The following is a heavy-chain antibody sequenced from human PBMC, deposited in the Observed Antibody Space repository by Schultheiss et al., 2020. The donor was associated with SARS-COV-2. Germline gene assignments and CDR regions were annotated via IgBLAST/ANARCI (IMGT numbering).Heavy chain of an antibody. D-gene: IGHD3-10*01. CDR2: INHSGST. CDR1: GGSFSGYY. Sequence: SQTLSLTCAVYGGSFSGYYWSWIRQPPGKGLEWIGEINHSGSTNYNPSLKSRVTMSVDTSKNQFSLKLRFVTAADTAVYYCASRLGLRGYYYYYMDVWGKGTTVTVSS. V-gene: IGHV4-34*01. CDR3: ASRLGLRGYYYYYMDV. J-gene: IGHJ6*03.